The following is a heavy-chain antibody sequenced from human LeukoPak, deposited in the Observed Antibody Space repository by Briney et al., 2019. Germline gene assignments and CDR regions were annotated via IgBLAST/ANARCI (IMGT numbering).Heavy chain of an antibody. CDR3: ATPGGDYGDYRGWFDP. J-gene: IGHJ5*02. CDR2: INPSGGST. V-gene: IGHV1-46*01. Sequence: ASVKVSCKASGYTFTSYYMHWVRQAPGQGLEWMGVINPSGGSTSYAQKFQGRVTITRDTSASTAYMELSSLRSEDTAVYYCATPGGDYGDYRGWFDPWGQGTLVTVSS. D-gene: IGHD4-17*01. CDR1: GYTFTSYY.